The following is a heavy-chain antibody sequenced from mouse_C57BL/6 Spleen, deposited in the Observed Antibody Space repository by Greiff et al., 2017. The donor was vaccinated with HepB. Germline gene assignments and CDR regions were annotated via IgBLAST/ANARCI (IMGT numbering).Heavy chain of an antibody. CDR2: IYPRSGNT. Sequence: VQVVESGAELARPGASVKLSCKASGYTFTSYGISWVKQRTGQGLEWIGEIYPRSGNTYYNEKFKGKATLTADKSSSTAYMELRSLTSEDSAVYFCANYYGSSYGGVWFAYWGQGTLVTVSA. V-gene: IGHV1-81*01. CDR3: ANYYGSSYGGVWFAY. CDR1: GYTFTSYG. J-gene: IGHJ3*01. D-gene: IGHD1-1*01.